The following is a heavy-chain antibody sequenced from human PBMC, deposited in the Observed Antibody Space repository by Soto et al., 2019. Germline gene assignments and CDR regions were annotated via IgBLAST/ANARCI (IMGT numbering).Heavy chain of an antibody. Sequence: EVQLVESGGGLVQPGGSLRLSCAASGFTFSSYSMNWVRQAPGKGLEWVSYISSSSSTIYYADSVKGRFTISRDNAKNSLYLQMNSLRAEDTAVYYCARDLVVAATPIPNWGQGTLVTVSS. CDR2: ISSSSSTI. J-gene: IGHJ4*02. D-gene: IGHD2-15*01. CDR3: ARDLVVAATPIPN. V-gene: IGHV3-48*01. CDR1: GFTFSSYS.